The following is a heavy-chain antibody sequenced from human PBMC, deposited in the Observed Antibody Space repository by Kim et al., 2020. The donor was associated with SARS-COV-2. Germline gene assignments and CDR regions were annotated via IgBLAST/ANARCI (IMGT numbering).Heavy chain of an antibody. Sequence: GGSLRLSCAASGFTFSSYSMNWVCQAPGKGLEWVSSISSSSSYIYYADSVKGRFTISRDNAKNSLYLQMNSLRAEDTAVYYCARHGYSSSNDAFDIWGQGTMVTVSS. CDR3: ARHGYSSSNDAFDI. D-gene: IGHD6-6*01. V-gene: IGHV3-21*01. J-gene: IGHJ3*02. CDR1: GFTFSSYS. CDR2: ISSSSSYI.